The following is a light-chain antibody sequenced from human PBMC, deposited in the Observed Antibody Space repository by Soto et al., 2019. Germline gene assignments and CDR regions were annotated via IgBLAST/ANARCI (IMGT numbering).Light chain of an antibody. V-gene: IGKV3-20*01. CDR2: GAS. CDR3: QQYGSSPRFT. J-gene: IGKJ3*01. Sequence: EIVLTQSPGTLSLSPGERATLACRASQSVRSSYLAWYQQKPGQAPRLLIYGASTRATGIPDRFRGSGSGTDFTLTISRLEPEDFAVYYCQQYGSSPRFTFGPGTKVDIK. CDR1: QSVRSSY.